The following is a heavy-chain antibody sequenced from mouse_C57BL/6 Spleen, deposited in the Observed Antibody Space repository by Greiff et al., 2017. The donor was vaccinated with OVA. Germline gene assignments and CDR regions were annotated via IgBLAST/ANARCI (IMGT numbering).Heavy chain of an antibody. CDR2: INPGSGGT. CDR3: ARGADDRFAY. D-gene: IGHD3-3*01. CDR1: GYAFTNYL. V-gene: IGHV1-54*01. Sequence: QVQLQQSGAELVRPGTSVKVSCKASGYAFTNYLIEWVKQRPGQGLEWIGVINPGSGGTNYNEKFKGKATLTADKSSSTAYMQLSSLTSEDSAVYFCARGADDRFAYWGQGTLVTVSA. J-gene: IGHJ3*01.